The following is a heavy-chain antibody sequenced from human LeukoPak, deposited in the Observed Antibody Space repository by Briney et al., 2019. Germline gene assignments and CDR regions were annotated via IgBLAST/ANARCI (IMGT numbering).Heavy chain of an antibody. CDR1: GGTFSSYA. CDR2: IIPIFGTA. V-gene: IGHV1-69*13. Sequence: SVKVSCKASGGTFSSYAISWVRQAPGQGLEWMGGIIPIFGTANYAQKFQGRVTITADESTSTAYMELSSLRSEDTAVYYCAREGCSSTSCYIGFYYYYYYGMDVWGQGTTVTVSS. D-gene: IGHD2-2*02. CDR3: AREGCSSTSCYIGFYYYYYYGMDV. J-gene: IGHJ6*02.